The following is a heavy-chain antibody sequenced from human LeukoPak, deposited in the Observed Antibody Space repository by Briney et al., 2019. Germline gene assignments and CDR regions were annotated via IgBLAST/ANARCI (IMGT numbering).Heavy chain of an antibody. CDR1: GFTFSSYS. D-gene: IGHD3-3*01. CDR2: ISSSSSYI. CDR3: ARDKVGITIFGADY. V-gene: IGHV3-21*01. J-gene: IGHJ4*01. Sequence: PGGSLRLSCAASGFTFSSYSMNWVRQAPGKGLEWVSSISSSSSYIYYADSVKGRFTISRDNAKNSLYLQMNSLRAEDTAVYYCARDKVGITIFGADYWXXXXXVTXSS.